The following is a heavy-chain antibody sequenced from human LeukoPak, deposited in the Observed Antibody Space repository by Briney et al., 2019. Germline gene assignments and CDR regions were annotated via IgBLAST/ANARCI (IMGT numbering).Heavy chain of an antibody. CDR1: GFTFSNYW. J-gene: IGHJ4*02. D-gene: IGHD5-12*01. Sequence: GGSLRLSCAASGFTFSNYWMTWVRQAPGKGLEWLAHINQDGSEEHYMDSVKARFTISRDNAKNSLYLQMNSLRAVDTAVYYCVRDGGVSGYDLLDYWGQGTLVTVSS. V-gene: IGHV3-7*01. CDR2: INQDGSEE. CDR3: VRDGGVSGYDLLDY.